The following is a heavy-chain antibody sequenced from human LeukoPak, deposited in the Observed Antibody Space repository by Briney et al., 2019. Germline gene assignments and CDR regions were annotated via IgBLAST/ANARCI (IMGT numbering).Heavy chain of an antibody. CDR1: GFTFDDYA. D-gene: IGHD1-26*01. V-gene: IGHV3-9*01. Sequence: TGGSLRLSCAASGFTFDDYAMHWVRQAPGKGLEWVSGISWNSGSIGYADSVKGRFTISRDNAKNSLYLQMNSLRAEDTAVYYCASGSYYSWFDPWGQGTLVTVSS. J-gene: IGHJ5*02. CDR2: ISWNSGSI. CDR3: ASGSYYSWFDP.